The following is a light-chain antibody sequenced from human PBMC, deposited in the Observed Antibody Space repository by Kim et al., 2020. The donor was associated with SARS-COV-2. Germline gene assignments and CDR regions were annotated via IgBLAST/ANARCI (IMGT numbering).Light chain of an antibody. Sequence: SYELTQPPSVSVAPGKTATITCGGSNLEVKSVHWYQQKPGLAPVVVIYYDSDRPSGIPERVSGSKSENTATLTISRVEAGVGADYYCQVWDGATYPWVFG. V-gene: IGLV3-21*04. CDR2: YDS. CDR3: QVWDGATYPWV. CDR1: NLEVKS. J-gene: IGLJ3*02.